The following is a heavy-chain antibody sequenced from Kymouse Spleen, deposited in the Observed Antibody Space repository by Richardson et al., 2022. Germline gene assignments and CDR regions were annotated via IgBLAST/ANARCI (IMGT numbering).Heavy chain of an antibody. CDR1: GGSISSSNW. D-gene: IGHD3-10*01. V-gene: IGHV4-4*02. J-gene: IGHJ6*02. CDR3: ARDWYYGSGSYYNYYYYGMDV. CDR2: IYHSGST. Sequence: QVQLQESGPGLVKPSGTLSLTCAVSGGSISSSNWWSWVRQPPGKGLEWIGEIYHSGSTNYNPSLKSRVTISVDKSKNQFSLKLSSVTAADTAVYYCARDWYYGSGSYYNYYYYGMDVWGQGTTVTVSS.